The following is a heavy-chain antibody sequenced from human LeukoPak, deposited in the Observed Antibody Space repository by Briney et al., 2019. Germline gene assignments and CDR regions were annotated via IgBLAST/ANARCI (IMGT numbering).Heavy chain of an antibody. CDR2: IYYGGTT. J-gene: IGHJ5*02. CDR3: ARAQYYDILTHSNWFDP. V-gene: IGHV4-31*03. CDR1: GGFIRSGGYY. Sequence: SETLSLTSTVSGGFIRSGGYYWNWIRQFPGKGLQWIGYIYYGGTTYYNPSLESRVSISVDTSKNQFSLKLTSVTAADTAIYYCARAQYYDILTHSNWFDPWGQGTLVSVSS. D-gene: IGHD3-9*01.